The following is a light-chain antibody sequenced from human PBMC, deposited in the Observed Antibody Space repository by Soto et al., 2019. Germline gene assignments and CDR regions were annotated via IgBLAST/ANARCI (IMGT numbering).Light chain of an antibody. CDR2: DVS. CDR1: SSDVGGYNY. CDR3: SSYTSSSTLVV. Sequence: QSALTQPASVSGSPGPSITISCTGTSSDVGGYNYVSWYQQHPGKAPKLMIYDVSNRTSGVSNRFSGSKSGNTASLTISGLQAEDEADYYCSSYTSSSTLVVFGGGTQLTVL. V-gene: IGLV2-14*01. J-gene: IGLJ2*01.